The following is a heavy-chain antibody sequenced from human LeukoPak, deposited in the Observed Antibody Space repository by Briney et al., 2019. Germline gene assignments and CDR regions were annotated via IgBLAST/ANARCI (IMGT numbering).Heavy chain of an antibody. CDR1: GYIFTTYD. Sequence: ASVKVSCKASGYIFTTYDIGWVRQATGQGLEWMGWLNSNSGNAGYAQKFQGRVTISRNTSISTAYMELSSLRSDDTAIYYRARRKFLGWFDPWGQGTLVTVSS. D-gene: IGHD7-27*01. V-gene: IGHV1-8*03. CDR2: LNSNSGNA. J-gene: IGHJ5*02. CDR3: ARRKFLGWFDP.